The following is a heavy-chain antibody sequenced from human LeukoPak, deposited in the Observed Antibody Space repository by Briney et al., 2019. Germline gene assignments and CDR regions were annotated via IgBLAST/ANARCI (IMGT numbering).Heavy chain of an antibody. CDR2: INADTGTT. D-gene: IGHD4-23*01. CDR1: GYTFTSYT. CDR3: ARDMNTRVTPISYAFDL. V-gene: IGHV1-3*01. J-gene: IGHJ3*01. Sequence: ASVKVSCKTSGYTFTSYTIHWVRQAPGQRLEWMGWINADTGTTKSSQNFQGRVTITRDTSASTAYMELSSLRSDDTAVYYCARDMNTRVTPISYAFDLWGQGTMVTVSS.